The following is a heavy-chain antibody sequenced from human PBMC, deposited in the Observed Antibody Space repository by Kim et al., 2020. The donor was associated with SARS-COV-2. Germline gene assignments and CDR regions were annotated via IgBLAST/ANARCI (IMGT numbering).Heavy chain of an antibody. J-gene: IGHJ5*02. CDR3: AKGES. V-gene: IGHV3-7*01. D-gene: IGHD3-10*01. CDR2: DGGAV. Sequence: DGGAVYSVHSVKGRFANSRDNPKNSLYLQMNSLRAEDTAVYYCAKGESWGQGTLVAVSS.